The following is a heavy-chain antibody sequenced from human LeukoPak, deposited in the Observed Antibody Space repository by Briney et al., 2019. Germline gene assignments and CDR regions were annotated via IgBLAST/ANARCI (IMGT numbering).Heavy chain of an antibody. V-gene: IGHV4-39*07. CDR3: ARDQGPYDYSYGMDV. D-gene: IGHD3-16*01. J-gene: IGHJ6*02. CDR1: GGSISSGTYY. Sequence: SETLSLTCTVSGGSISSGTYYWGWIRQPPGKGLEWIGTIYYSGSTYYNPSLKSRVTISVDTSKNQFSLKLSSVTAADTAVYYCARDQGPYDYSYGMDVWGQGTTVTVSS. CDR2: IYYSGST.